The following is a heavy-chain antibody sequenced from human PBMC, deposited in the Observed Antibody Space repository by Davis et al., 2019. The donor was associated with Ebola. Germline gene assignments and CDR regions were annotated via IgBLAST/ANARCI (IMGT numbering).Heavy chain of an antibody. J-gene: IGHJ4*02. Sequence: GGSLRLSCADSVITFSSYGMHWVRQAPGKGLEWVAVIWYDGSNKYYADSVKGRFTISRDNSKNTLYLQMNSLRAEDTAVYYCARVRGTGDPDYWGQGTLVTVSS. CDR3: ARVRGTGDPDY. V-gene: IGHV3-33*08. CDR2: IWYDGSNK. D-gene: IGHD7-27*01. CDR1: VITFSSYG.